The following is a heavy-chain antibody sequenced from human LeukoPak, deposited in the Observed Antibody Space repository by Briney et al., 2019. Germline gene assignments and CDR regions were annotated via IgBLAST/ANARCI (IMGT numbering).Heavy chain of an antibody. Sequence: ASVKVSCKASGYTFTSYDINWVRQATGRGLEWMGWMNPNSGNTGYAQKLQGRVTMARHTSISTAYMELSSLRSEDTAVYYCARGVYYGSGSYHYWGQGTLVTVSS. D-gene: IGHD3-10*01. CDR3: ARGVYYGSGSYHY. CDR2: MNPNSGNT. V-gene: IGHV1-8*01. J-gene: IGHJ4*02. CDR1: GYTFTSYD.